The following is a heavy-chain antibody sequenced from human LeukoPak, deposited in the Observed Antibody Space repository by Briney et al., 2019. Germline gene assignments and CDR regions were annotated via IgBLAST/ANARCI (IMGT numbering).Heavy chain of an antibody. Sequence: KSSETLSLTCTVSGASVSSGISYWSWIRQPPGKRLEWIGYIYYSGSTSYNPSLKSRVTISVDTSKNQISLKLSSVTAADTAVYYCARDLGVMVRAFDIWGQGTMVTVSS. V-gene: IGHV4-61*01. CDR3: ARDLGVMVRAFDI. CDR1: GASVSSGISY. D-gene: IGHD5-18*01. J-gene: IGHJ3*02. CDR2: IYYSGST.